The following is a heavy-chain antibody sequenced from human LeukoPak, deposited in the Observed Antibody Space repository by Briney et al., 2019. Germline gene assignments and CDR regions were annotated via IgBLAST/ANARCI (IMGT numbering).Heavy chain of an antibody. CDR3: AGGRLGYSGYHAAFDI. CDR1: GFTVSSNY. D-gene: IGHD5-12*01. V-gene: IGHV3-53*01. J-gene: IGHJ3*02. CDR2: IYSGGST. Sequence: GGSLRLSCAASGFTVSSNYMSWVRQAPGKGLEWVSVIYSGGSTYYADSVKGRFTISRDNSKNTLYLQMNSLRAEDTAVYYCAGGRLGYSGYHAAFDIWGQGTMVTVSS.